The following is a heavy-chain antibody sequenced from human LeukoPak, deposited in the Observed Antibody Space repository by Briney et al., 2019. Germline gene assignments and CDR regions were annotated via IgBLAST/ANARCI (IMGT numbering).Heavy chain of an antibody. Sequence: PSETLSLTCAVYGGSFSGYSWNWIRQPPVKGLEWIGEINHSGGTNYNPSLKSRVTISVDTSKKQFSLKLSSVTAADTAVYYCAKAGEVYDILTFFDYWGQGTLVTVSS. CDR3: AKAGEVYDILTFFDY. CDR2: INHSGGT. D-gene: IGHD3-9*01. V-gene: IGHV4-34*01. J-gene: IGHJ4*02. CDR1: GGSFSGYS.